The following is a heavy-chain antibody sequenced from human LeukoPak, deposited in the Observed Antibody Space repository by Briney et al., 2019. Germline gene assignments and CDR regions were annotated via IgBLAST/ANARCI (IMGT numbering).Heavy chain of an antibody. CDR2: ISDDGTGT. V-gene: IGHV3-23*01. Sequence: GGSLRLSCTASEFTFDNYAMTWVRQAPGKGLEWVSHISDDGTGTYYADSVKGRFTISRDNSKNTLYLQMNSLRAEDTAVYYCAKRVPSGWYFDLWGRGTLVTVSS. CDR1: EFTFDNYA. J-gene: IGHJ2*01. D-gene: IGHD3-10*01. CDR3: AKRVPSGWYFDL.